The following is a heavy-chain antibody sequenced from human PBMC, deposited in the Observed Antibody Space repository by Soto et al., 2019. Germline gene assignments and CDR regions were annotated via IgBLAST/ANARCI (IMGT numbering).Heavy chain of an antibody. CDR2: VNPSGGHT. D-gene: IGHD2-21*02. J-gene: IGHJ4*02. CDR1: GDTFTDYY. V-gene: IGHV1-46*01. CDR3: ARGGHVVVVTAALDY. Sequence: QVQLVQSGAEVKKPGASVKVSCKASGDTFTDYYTHWVRQAPGQRLEWMGTVNPSGGHTTYAQHFLGRMTMTRDTSTSTLYMELTSLTSEDTAVYYCARGGHVVVVTAALDYWGQGTLVTVSS.